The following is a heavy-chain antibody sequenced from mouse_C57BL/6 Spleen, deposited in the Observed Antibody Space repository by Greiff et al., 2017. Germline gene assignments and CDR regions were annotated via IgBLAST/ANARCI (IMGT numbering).Heavy chain of an antibody. D-gene: IGHD2-3*01. CDR3: ARHGGYYPAMDY. CDR1: GFTFSSYG. CDR2: ISSGGSYT. Sequence: EVKLVESGGDLVKPGGSLKLSCAASGFTFSSYGMSWVRQTPDKRLEWVATISSGGSYTYYPDSVKGRFTISRDNAKNTLYLQMSSLKSEDTAMYYCARHGGYYPAMDYWGQGTSVTVSS. V-gene: IGHV5-6*01. J-gene: IGHJ4*01.